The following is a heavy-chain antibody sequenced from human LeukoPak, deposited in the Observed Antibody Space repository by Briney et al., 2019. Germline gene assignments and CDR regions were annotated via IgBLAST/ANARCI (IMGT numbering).Heavy chain of an antibody. CDR3: ARVRGYSSSWYYYYYYMDV. CDR2: IYYSGST. J-gene: IGHJ6*03. CDR1: GGSISSSSYY. Sequence: SETLSLTCTVSGGSISSSSYYWRWIRQPPGKGLEWIGYIYYSGSTYYNPSLKSRVTISVDTSKNQFSLKLSSVTAADTAVYYCARVRGYSSSWYYYYYYMDVWGKGTTVTVSS. D-gene: IGHD6-13*01. V-gene: IGHV4-30-4*08.